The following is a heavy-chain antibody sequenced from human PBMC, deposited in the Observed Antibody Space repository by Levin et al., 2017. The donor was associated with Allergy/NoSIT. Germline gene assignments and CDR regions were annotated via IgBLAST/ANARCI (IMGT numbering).Heavy chain of an antibody. CDR1: GFRFETYS. CDR3: AREQKFVYYFDS. J-gene: IGHJ4*02. D-gene: IGHD3-10*01. V-gene: IGHV3-48*01. Sequence: LSLPCAASGFRFETYSMYWVRQAPGKGLEWISYISSTGSVIFYADSVKGRFTISRDNVNSSLYLQMNDLRAGDTAVYYCAREQKFVYYFDSWGQGALVTVSS. CDR2: ISSTGSVI.